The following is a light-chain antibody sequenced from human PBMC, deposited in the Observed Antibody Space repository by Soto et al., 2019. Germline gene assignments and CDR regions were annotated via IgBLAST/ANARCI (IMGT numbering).Light chain of an antibody. Sequence: QSALTQPASVSGSPGQSITISCTGTSSDVGGYNSVSWYQQHPGKAPKVLIYDVSDRPSGVSNRFSGSKSGNTASLTISGLQAEDEADYYCRSYTSSSTFYVFGTGTKVTVL. CDR1: SSDVGGYNS. J-gene: IGLJ1*01. V-gene: IGLV2-14*01. CDR2: DVS. CDR3: RSYTSSSTFYV.